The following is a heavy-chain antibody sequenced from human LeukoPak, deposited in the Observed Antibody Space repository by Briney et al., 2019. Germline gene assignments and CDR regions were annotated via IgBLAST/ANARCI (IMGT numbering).Heavy chain of an antibody. CDR1: GYSFSSNW. CDR3: ARPPTTRDAFDI. J-gene: IGHJ3*02. Sequence: GESLKISCKGSGYSFSSNWISWVRQMPGKGLEWMGIIYPGDSDTRYSPSFQGQVTISADKSISTAYLQWSSLKASDTAMYYCARPPTTRDAFDIWGQGTMVTVSS. CDR2: IYPGDSDT. V-gene: IGHV5-51*01. D-gene: IGHD4-17*01.